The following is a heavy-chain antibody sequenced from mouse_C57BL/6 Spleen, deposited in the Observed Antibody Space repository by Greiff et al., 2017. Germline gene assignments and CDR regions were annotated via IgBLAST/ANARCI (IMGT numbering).Heavy chain of an antibody. CDR2: IYPCSGST. CDR1: GYTFTSYW. D-gene: IGHD2-3*01. Sequence: QVQLQQPGAELVKPGASVKMSCKASGYTFTSYWITWVKQRPGQGLEWIGDIYPCSGSTNYNEKFKGKATLTVDTSSSTAYMQLSSLTSDDSAVYYCALYDGYPAWFAYWGQGTLVTVSA. V-gene: IGHV1-55*01. CDR3: ALYDGYPAWFAY. J-gene: IGHJ3*01.